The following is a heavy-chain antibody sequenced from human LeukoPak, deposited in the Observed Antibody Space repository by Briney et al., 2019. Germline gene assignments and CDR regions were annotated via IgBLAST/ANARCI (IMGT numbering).Heavy chain of an antibody. V-gene: IGHV1-69*04. Sequence: SVQVSSQASGLAFSSYAISWVRPAPGQGREWMGRIIPIFGVANYTQKFQGRVAITADKSTRTAYMELSSLRSQYTAVHYCARGKDTAMVTSLGYFDCWGEGTLVTVSS. D-gene: IGHD5-18*01. CDR1: GLAFSSYA. J-gene: IGHJ4*02. CDR2: IIPIFGVA. CDR3: ARGKDTAMVTSLGYFDC.